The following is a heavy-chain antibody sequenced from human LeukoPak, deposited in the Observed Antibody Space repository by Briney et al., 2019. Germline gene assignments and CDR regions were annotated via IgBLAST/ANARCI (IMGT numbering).Heavy chain of an antibody. Sequence: PGGSLRLSCAASGSTFSSYGMHWVRQAPGKGLEWVAFIRYDGSDKYYADSVKGRFTISRDNSKNTLFLQMDSLRAEDTAVYYCARNYYDSSGYQESTFNYWGQGTLVTVSS. CDR2: IRYDGSDK. CDR1: GSTFSSYG. CDR3: ARNYYDSSGYQESTFNY. D-gene: IGHD3-22*01. J-gene: IGHJ4*02. V-gene: IGHV3-30*02.